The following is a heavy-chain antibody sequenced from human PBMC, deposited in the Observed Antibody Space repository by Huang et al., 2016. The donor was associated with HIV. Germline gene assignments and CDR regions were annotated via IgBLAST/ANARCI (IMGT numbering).Heavy chain of an antibody. J-gene: IGHJ5*02. D-gene: IGHD6-19*01. Sequence: QVQLVQSGAEVKKPGASVKVSCKASGYTFSGYYMHLVRQAPGQGLGGMGLSNPNSCGTNYAQKFQGRLTMTRDTSITTAYMELNRLRSDDTAVYFCARDQFSGWQWLGRGWFDPWGQGTLVTVSS. CDR1: GYTFSGYY. CDR2: SNPNSCGT. CDR3: ARDQFSGWQWLGRGWFDP. V-gene: IGHV1-2*02.